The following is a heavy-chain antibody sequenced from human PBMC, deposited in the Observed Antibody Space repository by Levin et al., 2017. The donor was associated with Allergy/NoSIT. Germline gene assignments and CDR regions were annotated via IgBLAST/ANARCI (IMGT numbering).Heavy chain of an antibody. J-gene: IGHJ4*02. CDR2: IIPIFGTA. CDR1: GGTFSSYA. V-gene: IGHV1-69*13. Sequence: SVKVSCKASGGTFSSYAISWVRQAPGQGLEWMGGIIPIFGTANYAQKFQGRVTITADESTSTAYMELSSLRSEDTAVYYCATFVGYSYGSFDYWGQGTLVTVSS. D-gene: IGHD5-18*01. CDR3: ATFVGYSYGSFDY.